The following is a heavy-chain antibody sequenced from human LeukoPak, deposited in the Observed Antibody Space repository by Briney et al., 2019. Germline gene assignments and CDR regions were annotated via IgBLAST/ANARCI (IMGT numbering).Heavy chain of an antibody. CDR3: AREPYSSGSYGMDV. Sequence: GGSLRLSCVGTGFTFSTYRMNWVRQVPGKGLEWLSSISGSSSYIFYAGSVKGRFTISRDNAKNSLYLQMNSLRAEDTAVYYCAREPYSSGSYGMDVWGQGTTVTVSS. CDR1: GFTFSTYR. CDR2: ISGSSSYI. J-gene: IGHJ6*02. V-gene: IGHV3-21*06. D-gene: IGHD6-19*01.